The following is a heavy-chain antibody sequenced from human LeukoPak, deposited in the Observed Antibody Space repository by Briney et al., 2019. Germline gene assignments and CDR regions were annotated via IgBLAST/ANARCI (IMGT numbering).Heavy chain of an antibody. J-gene: IGHJ4*02. CDR3: ARDSGNYRGMDY. V-gene: IGHV4-38-2*02. D-gene: IGHD1-26*01. CDR1: GYSISSGYF. Sequence: PSETLSLTCTVSGYSISSGYFWGWIRQPPGKGLEWIGEIYHSGSTYYTPSLKSRVALSLDTSKNQFSLRLSPVTAADTAVYYCARDSGNYRGMDYWGQGTLVTVSS. CDR2: IYHSGST.